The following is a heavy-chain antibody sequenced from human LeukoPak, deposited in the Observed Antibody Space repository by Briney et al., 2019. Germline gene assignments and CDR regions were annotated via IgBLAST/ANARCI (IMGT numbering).Heavy chain of an antibody. D-gene: IGHD3-10*01. V-gene: IGHV3-66*01. CDR1: GFTVSSNY. CDR2: IYSGGTT. CDR3: ARALGYYGSDWFDP. J-gene: IGHJ5*02. Sequence: GGSLRLSCAASGFTVSSNYTSWVRQAPGKGLQWVSVIYSGGTTDYADSVKGRFTISRDNSKNTLYLQMSSLRAEDTAVYYCARALGYYGSDWFDPWGQGTLVTVSS.